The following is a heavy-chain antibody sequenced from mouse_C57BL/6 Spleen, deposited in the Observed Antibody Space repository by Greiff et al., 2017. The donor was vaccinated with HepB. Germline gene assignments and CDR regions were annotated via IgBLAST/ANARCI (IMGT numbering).Heavy chain of an antibody. CDR1: GYTFTSYW. J-gene: IGHJ4*01. V-gene: IGHV1-64*01. CDR3: ARFFYARDY. Sequence: QVQLQQPGAELVIPGASVKLSCKASGYTFTSYWMHWVKQRPGQGLEWIGMIHPNSGSTNYNEKFKSKATVTVDKSSSTAYMQLSSLTSEDSAVYYCARFFYARDYWGQGTSVTVSS. CDR2: IHPNSGST.